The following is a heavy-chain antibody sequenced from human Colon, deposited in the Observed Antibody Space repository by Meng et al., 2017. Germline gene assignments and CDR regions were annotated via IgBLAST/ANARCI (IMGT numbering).Heavy chain of an antibody. CDR3: AHGVVASATLGAWFDS. CDR1: GFSLNTDGVA. CDR2: IYWDDDA. Sequence: STLKECGPPLAKPTQTLPPTCSVSGFSLNTDGVAVGWIRQPPGKAPEWLALIYWDDDARYSPSLKNRLSITQDAAKNQVVVTMTNMESVDTATYFCAHGVVASATLGAWFDSWGQGTLVTSPQ. J-gene: IGHJ5*01. D-gene: IGHD2-15*01. V-gene: IGHV2-5*02.